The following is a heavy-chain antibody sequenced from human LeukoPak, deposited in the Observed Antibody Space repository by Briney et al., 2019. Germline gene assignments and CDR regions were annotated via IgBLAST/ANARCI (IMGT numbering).Heavy chain of an antibody. Sequence: GGSLRLSCAASGFTFSSYAMSWVRQAPGKGLEWVSAISGSGGSTYYADSVKGRITISRDNSKSTLYLQMNSLRAEDTAVYYCARGPYSSGWDLQYYYYGMDVWAKGPRSPSP. CDR3: ARGPYSSGWDLQYYYYGMDV. D-gene: IGHD6-19*01. CDR2: ISGSGGST. CDR1: GFTFSSYA. J-gene: IGHJ6*02. V-gene: IGHV3-23*01.